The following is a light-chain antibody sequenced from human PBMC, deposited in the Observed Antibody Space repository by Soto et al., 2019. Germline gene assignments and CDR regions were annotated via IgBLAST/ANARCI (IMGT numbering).Light chain of an antibody. CDR3: QQSYSTPRT. CDR2: AAS. V-gene: IGKV1-39*01. J-gene: IGKJ1*01. Sequence: DIQMTQSPSSLSASVGDRVTITCRASQNIINYLNWYQQKPGKAPKLLIYAASSLQSGVPSRFSGSGSGTDFTLTISSLQPEDFATYYCQQSYSTPRTFGQGTKVDI. CDR1: QNIINY.